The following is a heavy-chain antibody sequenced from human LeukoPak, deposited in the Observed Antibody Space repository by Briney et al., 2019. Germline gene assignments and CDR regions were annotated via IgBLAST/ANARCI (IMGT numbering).Heavy chain of an antibody. CDR1: GFTFSSYG. D-gene: IGHD1-26*01. J-gene: IGHJ6*02. V-gene: IGHV3-33*01. Sequence: GGSLRLSCAASGFTFSSYGMHWVRQAPGKGLEWVAVIWYDGSNEYYADSVKGRFTTSRDNSKNTLYLQMNSLRAEDTAVYYCARDSGSYRYYFYGMDVWGQGTTVTVSS. CDR3: ARDSGSYRYYFYGMDV. CDR2: IWYDGSNE.